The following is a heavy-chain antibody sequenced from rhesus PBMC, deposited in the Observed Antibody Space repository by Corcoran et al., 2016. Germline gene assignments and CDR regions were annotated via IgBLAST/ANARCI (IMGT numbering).Heavy chain of an antibody. D-gene: IGHD5-36*02. CDR1: GFTFSNSW. V-gene: IGHV3-30*02. Sequence: EVQLVESGAGLVQPGGSLRLSCAASGFTFSNSWMSWVRQAPGKGLEWVARIKRKADGETAEYAASVKGRFTISRDDSKNTLYLQMNSLKTEDTAVYYCTTDRVVNSYRYGFGAFDFWGQGLRVTVSS. J-gene: IGHJ3*01. CDR2: IKRKADGETA. CDR3: TTDRVVNSYRYGFGAFDF.